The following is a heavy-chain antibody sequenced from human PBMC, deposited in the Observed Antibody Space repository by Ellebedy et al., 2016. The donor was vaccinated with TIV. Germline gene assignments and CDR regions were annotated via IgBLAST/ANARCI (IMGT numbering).Heavy chain of an antibody. D-gene: IGHD6-19*01. V-gene: IGHV1-3*01. Sequence: ASVKVSCKASGYTFTSYAMHWVRQAPGQRLEWMGWINAGNGNTKYSQKFQGRVTITRDTSASTAYMELSSLRSEDTAVYYCARVVIDSAGWYHFDYWGQGTLVSVSS. CDR2: INAGNGNT. J-gene: IGHJ4*02. CDR1: GYTFTSYA. CDR3: ARVVIDSAGWYHFDY.